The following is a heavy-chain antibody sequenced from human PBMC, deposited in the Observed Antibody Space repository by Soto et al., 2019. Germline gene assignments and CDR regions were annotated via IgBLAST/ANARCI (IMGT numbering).Heavy chain of an antibody. D-gene: IGHD3-10*01. CDR3: ARDHNYGSGTYNYMDL. J-gene: IGHJ6*03. CDR2: INGGNGNT. Sequence: ASVKVSCKASGYSFRSYVMHWGRQAPGQRFEWMGWINGGNGNTEYSQKLQGTVTITMDTSASTAYMELSSLRSEDTAVYYCARDHNYGSGTYNYMDLWGKGTTVTVSS. CDR1: GYSFRSYV. V-gene: IGHV1-3*01.